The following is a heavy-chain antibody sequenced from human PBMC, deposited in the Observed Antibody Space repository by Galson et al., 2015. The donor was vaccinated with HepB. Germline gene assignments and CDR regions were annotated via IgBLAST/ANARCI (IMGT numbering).Heavy chain of an antibody. CDR2: ISSSGSYI. D-gene: IGHD3-16*02. V-gene: IGHV3-21*01. CDR3: ARAYYDYVWGSYRLYYFDY. Sequence: SLRLSCATSEFTSNNHGMNWVRQAPGKGLEWVSSISSSGSYIYYADSVKGRFTISRDNAKNSLYLQMNSLRAEDTAVYYCARAYYDYVWGSYRLYYFDYWGQGTLVTVSS. J-gene: IGHJ4*02. CDR1: EFTSNNHG.